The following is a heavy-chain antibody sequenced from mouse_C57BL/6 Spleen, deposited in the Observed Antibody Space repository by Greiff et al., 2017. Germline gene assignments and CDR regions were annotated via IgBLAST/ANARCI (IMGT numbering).Heavy chain of an antibody. CDR3: AGGLGRGYFDD. CDR2: ISGGGGNT. D-gene: IGHD4-1*01. V-gene: IGHV5-9*01. J-gene: IGHJ2*01. Sequence: EVMLVESGGGLVKPGGSLKLSCAASGFTFSSYTMSWVRQTPEKRLEWVATISGGGGNTYYPDSVKGRFTISRDKAKNTLYLQMSSLRSEDTALYYCAGGLGRGYFDDWGQGTTLTVSS. CDR1: GFTFSSYT.